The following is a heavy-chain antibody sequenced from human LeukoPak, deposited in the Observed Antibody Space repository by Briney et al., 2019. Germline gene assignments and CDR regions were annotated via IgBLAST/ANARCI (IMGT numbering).Heavy chain of an antibody. CDR3: ARDRDSGYCSSTSCYQGYYGMDV. V-gene: IGHV1-46*01. Sequence: GASVKVSCKTSGYTFSTYYVHWVRQTPGQGLEWMAAINPSDIKKYYAQEFQGRVAVTWNTSTSTVYMELSSLRSEDTAVYYCARDRDSGYCSSTSCYQGYYGMDVWGQGTTVTVSS. CDR2: INPSDIKK. J-gene: IGHJ6*02. D-gene: IGHD2-2*03. CDR1: GYTFSTYY.